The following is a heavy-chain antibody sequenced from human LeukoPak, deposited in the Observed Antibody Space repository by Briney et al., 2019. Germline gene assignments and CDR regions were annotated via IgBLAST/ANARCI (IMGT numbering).Heavy chain of an antibody. J-gene: IGHJ4*02. Sequence: GGSLRLSCATSGFIFSTYALSWVRQAPGKGLEWASCISGSGGSTYHADSVKGRFTISRDSSKNILYLQLNSLRAENPAIYYCARVIRAAPGKGYFDYWGQGTLVTVSS. CDR2: ISGSGGST. V-gene: IGHV3-23*01. CDR3: ARVIRAAPGKGYFDY. CDR1: GFIFSTYA. D-gene: IGHD6-13*01.